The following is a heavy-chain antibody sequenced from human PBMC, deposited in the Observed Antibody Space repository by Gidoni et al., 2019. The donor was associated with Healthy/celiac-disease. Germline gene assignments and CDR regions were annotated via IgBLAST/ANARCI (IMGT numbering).Heavy chain of an antibody. D-gene: IGHD3-9*01. CDR3: ATQNYDILTGYYSPWYFDY. J-gene: IGHJ4*02. V-gene: IGHV3-23*01. CDR2: ISGSGGST. CDR1: GFTFSSYA. Sequence: EVQLLESGGGLVQPGGSLRLSCAASGFTFSSYAMSWVRQAPGKGLEWVSAISGSGGSTYYADSVKGRFTISRDNAKNTLYLQMNSLRAEDTAVYYCATQNYDILTGYYSPWYFDYWGQGTLVTVSS.